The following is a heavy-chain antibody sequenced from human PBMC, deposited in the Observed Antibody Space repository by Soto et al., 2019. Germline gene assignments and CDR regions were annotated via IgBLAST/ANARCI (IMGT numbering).Heavy chain of an antibody. Sequence: QITLKESGPPLVKPTQTLTLTCTFSGFSLSTSAVGVGWIRQPPGKALEWLALIYGDDNKRYSPSLKSRLTITKDISKNQVVFTMTNMDPVDSATYYCAHRRDYGRMDVWGQGTTVTVSS. CDR3: AHRRDYGRMDV. D-gene: IGHD3-16*01. CDR2: IYGDDNK. J-gene: IGHJ6*02. V-gene: IGHV2-5*02. CDR1: GFSLSTSAVG.